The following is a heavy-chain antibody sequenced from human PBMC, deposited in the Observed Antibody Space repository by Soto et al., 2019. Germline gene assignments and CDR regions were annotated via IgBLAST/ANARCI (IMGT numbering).Heavy chain of an antibody. CDR3: ARHDSSVYYYYFDY. CDR2: ISAYNGNT. Sequence: GASVKVSCKASGYTFSSYGISWVRQAPGQGLEWMGWISAYNGNTNYAQKLQGRVTMTTDTSTSTAYMELRSLRSDDTAVYYCARHDSSVYYYYFDYWGQGTLVTVSS. J-gene: IGHJ4*02. D-gene: IGHD3-22*01. CDR1: GYTFSSYG. V-gene: IGHV1-18*01.